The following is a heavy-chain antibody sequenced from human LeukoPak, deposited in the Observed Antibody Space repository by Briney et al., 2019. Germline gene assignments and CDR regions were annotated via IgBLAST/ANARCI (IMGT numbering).Heavy chain of an antibody. CDR3: ARDRSGSRWRWFDP. Sequence: GASVKVSCKASGYTFTSYGISWVRQAPGQGLEWMGIINPTGGSASYAQKFQGRVSMTSDTSTSTLYLELSSLRSEDTAVYYCARDRSGSRWRWFDPWGQGTLVTVSS. D-gene: IGHD6-13*01. CDR2: INPTGGSA. CDR1: GYTFTSYG. V-gene: IGHV1-46*01. J-gene: IGHJ5*02.